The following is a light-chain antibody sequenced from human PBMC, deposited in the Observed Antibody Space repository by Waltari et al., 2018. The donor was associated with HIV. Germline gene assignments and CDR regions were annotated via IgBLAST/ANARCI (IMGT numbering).Light chain of an antibody. J-gene: IGLJ3*02. CDR2: EGI. CDR3: CSYAGSSNWV. CDR1: SRDVGSYYL. Sequence: QSALTQPASVPGSPGQSITISCTGSSRDVGSYYLVFWYQQHPGKAPKLLSYEGINRPSGVSNRFSGSKSGNTASLTISGLQAEDEADYYCCSYAGSSNWVFGGGTKVTVL. V-gene: IGLV2-23*01.